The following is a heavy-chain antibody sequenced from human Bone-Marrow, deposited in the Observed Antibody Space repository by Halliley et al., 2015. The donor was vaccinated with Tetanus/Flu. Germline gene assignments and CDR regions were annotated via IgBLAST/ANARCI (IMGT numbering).Heavy chain of an antibody. J-gene: IGHJ6*02. CDR2: IYDSGRT. CDR1: GGSISSSSYY. V-gene: IGHV4-39*01. D-gene: IGHD3-16*01. CDR3: ARGLGMDV. Sequence: TLSLTCTVSGGSISSSSYYWGWIRQPPGKGLEWIGSIYDSGRTYYNPSLKSRVTISVDTPKNQFSLKLSSVTAADTAVYYCARGLGMDVRGQGTTVTVSS.